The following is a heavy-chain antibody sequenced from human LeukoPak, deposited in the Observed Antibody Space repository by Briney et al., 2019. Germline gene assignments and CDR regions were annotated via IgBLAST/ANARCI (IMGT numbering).Heavy chain of an antibody. Sequence: PSETLSLTCAVSGYSISSGYYWGWIRPPPGRGLEWIGSIYHSGSTYYNQSLKSRVTISVDTSKNQISLKLSSVTAADSAVYYCARRDGWFDPWGQGTLVTVSS. CDR1: GYSISSGYY. CDR3: ARRDGWFDP. D-gene: IGHD5-24*01. J-gene: IGHJ5*02. V-gene: IGHV4-38-2*01. CDR2: IYHSGST.